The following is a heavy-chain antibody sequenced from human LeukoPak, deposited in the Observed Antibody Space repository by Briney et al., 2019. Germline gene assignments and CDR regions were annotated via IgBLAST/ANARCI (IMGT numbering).Heavy chain of an antibody. D-gene: IGHD1-26*01. V-gene: IGHV4-59*01. CDR2: IFYSGST. CDR1: GGPISSSYY. Sequence: SETLSLTCTVSGGPISSSYYWTWIRPPPGKGLEWIGYIFYSGSTNYNPSLKSRVTILVDTSKNQFSLKLSSVTAADTAVYYCARGIRVGNFDYWGQGTLVTVSS. J-gene: IGHJ4*02. CDR3: ARGIRVGNFDY.